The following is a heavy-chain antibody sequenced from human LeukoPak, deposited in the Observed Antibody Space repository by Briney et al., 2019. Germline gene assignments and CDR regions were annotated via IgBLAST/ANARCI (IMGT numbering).Heavy chain of an antibody. CDR1: GFTFSSYS. Sequence: GGSLRLSCAASGFTFSSYSMHWVRQAPGKGLEWVALISFDGSQKYYADSVKGRFTISRDNSKSTVYLQMNSLRVEDAAVYYCSKDLTSDFGGDLDPWGQGTLVTVSS. CDR2: ISFDGSQK. V-gene: IGHV3-30*02. CDR3: SKDLTSDFGGDLDP. J-gene: IGHJ5*02. D-gene: IGHD3-10*01.